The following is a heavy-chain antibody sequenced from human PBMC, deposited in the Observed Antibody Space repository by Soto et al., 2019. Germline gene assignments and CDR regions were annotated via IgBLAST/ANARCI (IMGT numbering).Heavy chain of an antibody. Sequence: PGGSLRLSCTASGFTFVDYAMSWFRQAPGKGLEWVGFIRSKAYGGTTENAASVKGRFTISRDDSKSIAYLQMNSLKTEDTAVYYCTRGSTSYYYYGMDVWGQGTTVTVPS. CDR3: TRGSTSYYYYGMDV. J-gene: IGHJ6*02. V-gene: IGHV3-49*03. D-gene: IGHD2-2*01. CDR1: GFTFVDYA. CDR2: IRSKAYGGTT.